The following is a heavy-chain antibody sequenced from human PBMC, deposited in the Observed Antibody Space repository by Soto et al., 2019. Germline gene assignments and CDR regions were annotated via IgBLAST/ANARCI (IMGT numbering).Heavy chain of an antibody. D-gene: IGHD2-15*01. V-gene: IGHV1-2*04. CDR3: AGTLGYCSGGSCYENTWPTIDY. Sequence: ASVKVSCKASGYSFTGNSMHWVRQAPGQGLEWMGWINPNNGGTNYAQKFQGWVAMTRDTSVSTAYTAYLQMNSLKTEDTAVYYCAGTLGYCSGGSCYENTWPTIDYWGQGTLVTVSS. J-gene: IGHJ4*02. CDR1: GYSFTGNS. CDR2: INPNNGGT.